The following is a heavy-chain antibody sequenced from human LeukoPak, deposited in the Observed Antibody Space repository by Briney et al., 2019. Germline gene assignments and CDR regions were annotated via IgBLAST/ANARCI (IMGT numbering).Heavy chain of an antibody. CDR3: ARTESFVDSSGYLVY. Sequence: ASVKVSCKASGYTFTSYGISWVRQAPGQGLEWMGWISAYNGNTNYAQKLQGRVTMATDTSTSTAYMELRSLRSDDTAVYYCARTESFVDSSGYLVYWGQGTLVTVSS. V-gene: IGHV1-18*01. CDR1: GYTFTSYG. J-gene: IGHJ4*02. CDR2: ISAYNGNT. D-gene: IGHD3-22*01.